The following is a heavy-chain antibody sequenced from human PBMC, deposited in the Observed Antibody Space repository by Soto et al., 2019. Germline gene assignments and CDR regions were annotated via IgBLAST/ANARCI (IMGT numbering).Heavy chain of an antibody. Sequence: PGGSLRLSCAASGFTFSSYAMSWVRQAPGKGLEWVSAISGSGGSTYYADSVKGRFTISRDNSKNTLYLQMNSLRAEDTAVYYCAKDQKAARPVGDWFDTWGQGTLVTVSS. CDR3: AKDQKAARPVGDWFDT. CDR2: ISGSGGST. D-gene: IGHD6-6*01. J-gene: IGHJ5*02. CDR1: GFTFSSYA. V-gene: IGHV3-23*01.